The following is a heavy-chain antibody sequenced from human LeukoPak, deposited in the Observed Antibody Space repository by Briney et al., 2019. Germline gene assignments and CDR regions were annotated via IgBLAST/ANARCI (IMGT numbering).Heavy chain of an antibody. Sequence: GGSLRLSCAASGFTFSNAWMSWVRQAPGKGLEWVSSISSSSSYIYYADSVKGRFTISRDNAKNSLYLQMNSLRAEDTAVYYCARDEDYDILTGYYGDYFDYWGQGTLVTVSS. CDR1: GFTFSNAW. V-gene: IGHV3-21*01. J-gene: IGHJ4*02. CDR3: ARDEDYDILTGYYGDYFDY. CDR2: ISSSSSYI. D-gene: IGHD3-9*01.